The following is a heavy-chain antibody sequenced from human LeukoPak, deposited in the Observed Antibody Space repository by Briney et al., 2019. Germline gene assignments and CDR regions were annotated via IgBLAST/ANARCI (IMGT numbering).Heavy chain of an antibody. CDR3: ARQNIVVVVAATPGAFDI. CDR2: LYHSGSA. CDR1: DYSIRSGYY. D-gene: IGHD2-15*01. V-gene: IGHV4-38-2*01. J-gene: IGHJ3*02. Sequence: SETLSLTCDVSDYSIRSGYYWGWIRQPPGKGLEWIGRLYHSGSAYYTPSLKSRVTISIDTSNNELSLRLSSVTAADTAIYYCARQNIVVVVAATPGAFDIWGQGTLVTVSS.